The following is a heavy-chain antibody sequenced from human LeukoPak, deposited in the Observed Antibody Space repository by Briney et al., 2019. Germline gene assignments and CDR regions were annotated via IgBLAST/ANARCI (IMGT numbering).Heavy chain of an antibody. CDR3: ARDRGYSYGWFSPDAFDI. Sequence: PSETLALTCTVSGGSISSYYWSWIRLPSGKGLEWIGRIYTSGSTNYNPSLKSRVTISVDTSKNQFSLKLSPVTAADTAVYYCARDRGYSYGWFSPDAFDIWGQGTMVTVSS. D-gene: IGHD5-18*01. J-gene: IGHJ3*02. V-gene: IGHV4-4*07. CDR1: GGSISSYY. CDR2: IYTSGST.